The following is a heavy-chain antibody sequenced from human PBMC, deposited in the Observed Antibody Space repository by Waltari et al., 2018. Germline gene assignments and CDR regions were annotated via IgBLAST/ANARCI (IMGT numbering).Heavy chain of an antibody. CDR2: ISSSSSTI. D-gene: IGHD3-22*01. CDR1: GFTFSSYS. CDR3: ARDSPLYYYDSSGYYGSGY. V-gene: IGHV3-48*04. J-gene: IGHJ4*02. Sequence: EVQLVESGGGLVQPGGSLRLSCAASGFTFSSYSMNWVRQAPGKGLEWVSYISSSSSTIYYADSVKGRFTISRDNAKNSLYLQMNSLRAEDTAVYYCARDSPLYYYDSSGYYGSGYWGQGTLVTVSS.